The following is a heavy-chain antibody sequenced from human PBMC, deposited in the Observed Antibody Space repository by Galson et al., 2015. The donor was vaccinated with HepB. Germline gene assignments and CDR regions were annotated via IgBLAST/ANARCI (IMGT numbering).Heavy chain of an antibody. D-gene: IGHD3-22*01. CDR1: GFTFSSYA. J-gene: IGHJ3*02. CDR2: ISSNGGST. CDR3: VKGRSITMIVVVDAFDI. V-gene: IGHV3-64D*06. Sequence: SLRLSCAASGFTFSSYAMHWVRQAPGKGLEYVSAISSNGGSTYYADSVKGRFTISRDNSKNTLYLQMSSLRAEDTAVYYCVKGRSITMIVVVDAFDIWGQGTMVTVSS.